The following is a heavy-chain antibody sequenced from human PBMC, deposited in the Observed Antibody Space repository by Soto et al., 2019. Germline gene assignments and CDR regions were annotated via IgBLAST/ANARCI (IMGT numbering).Heavy chain of an antibody. V-gene: IGHV2-5*02. CDR2: IYWDDDK. J-gene: IGHJ4*02. CDR1: GFSLSTSGVG. Sequence: SGPTLVNPTQTLTLTCTFSGFSLSTSGVGVGWIRQPPGKALEWLALIYWDDDKRYSPSLKSRLTITKDTSKNQVVLTMAYMDPVDTATYFCAHRGYMYGNWDHGYFDYWGQGTLVTVSS. D-gene: IGHD5-18*01. CDR3: AHRGYMYGNWDHGYFDY.